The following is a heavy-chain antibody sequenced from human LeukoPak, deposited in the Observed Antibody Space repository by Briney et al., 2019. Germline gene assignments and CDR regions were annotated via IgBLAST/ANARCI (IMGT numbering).Heavy chain of an antibody. J-gene: IGHJ3*02. CDR3: AKLGYCSSTSCSAGAFDI. D-gene: IGHD2-2*01. CDR2: ISSSSSTI. Sequence: PGGSLRLSCAASGFTFSSYSMNWVRQAPGKGLEWVSYISSSSSTIYYADSVKGRFTISRDNAKNSLYLQMNSLRAEDTAVYYCAKLGYCSSTSCSAGAFDIWGQGTMVTVSS. CDR1: GFTFSSYS. V-gene: IGHV3-48*04.